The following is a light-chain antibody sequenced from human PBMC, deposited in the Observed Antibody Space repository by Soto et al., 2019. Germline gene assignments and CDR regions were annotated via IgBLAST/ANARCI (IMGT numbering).Light chain of an antibody. J-gene: IGKJ5*01. CDR3: QQTYSTPIT. Sequence: DIQLTQSPSFLSASVGDRVTITCRASQTISNYLNWYQQKPGKAPYLLIYAASSLQSGVPSRFSGSSSGTDFTLTITSLQPEDFATYYCQQTYSTPITFGQGTRLEIK. V-gene: IGKV1-39*01. CDR2: AAS. CDR1: QTISNY.